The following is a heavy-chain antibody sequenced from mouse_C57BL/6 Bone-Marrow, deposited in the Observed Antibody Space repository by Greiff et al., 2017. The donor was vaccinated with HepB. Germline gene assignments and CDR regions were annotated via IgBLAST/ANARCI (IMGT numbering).Heavy chain of an antibody. CDR3: ARRGDYYGSNWYFDV. V-gene: IGHV8-12*01. Sequence: QVTLKVCGPGILQSSQTLSLTCSFSGFSLSTSGMGVSWIRQPSGKGLDWLAHIYWDDDKRYNPSLKSRLTISKDTSRNQVFLKITSVDTADTATYYCARRGDYYGSNWYFDVWGTGTTVTVSS. J-gene: IGHJ1*03. CDR1: GFSLSTSGMG. CDR2: IYWDDDK. D-gene: IGHD1-1*01.